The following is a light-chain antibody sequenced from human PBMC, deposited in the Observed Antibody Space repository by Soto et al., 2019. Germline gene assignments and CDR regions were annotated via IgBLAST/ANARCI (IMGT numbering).Light chain of an antibody. Sequence: QSALTQPASVSGSPGQSITISCTGTSSDVGGYNYVSWYQQHPGKAPKLMIYEVSNRHSGVSNRFSGSKSGNTASLTISGLQAEDEAEYYCSSYTSSSTPWVFGGGTKLTVL. CDR1: SSDVGGYNY. J-gene: IGLJ3*02. V-gene: IGLV2-14*01. CDR2: EVS. CDR3: SSYTSSSTPWV.